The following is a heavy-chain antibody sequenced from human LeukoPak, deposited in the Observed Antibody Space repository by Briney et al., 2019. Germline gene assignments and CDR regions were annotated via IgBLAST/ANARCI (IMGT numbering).Heavy chain of an antibody. J-gene: IGHJ4*02. V-gene: IGHV4-30-4*01. D-gene: IGHD6-13*01. CDR2: IYYSGST. CDR1: GGSISSGDYY. Sequence: PSETLSLTCTVSGGSISSGDYYWTWIRQPPGKGLEWIGYIYYSGSTYCNPSLKSRLIISVDTSKNQFPLKLSSVTAADTAVYYCARGLGSSWYGDWGQGTLVTVSS. CDR3: ARGLGSSWYGD.